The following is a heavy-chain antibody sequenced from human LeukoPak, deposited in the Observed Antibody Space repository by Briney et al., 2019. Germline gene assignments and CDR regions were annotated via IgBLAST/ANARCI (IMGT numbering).Heavy chain of an antibody. CDR3: TRVGYIDEGIDY. V-gene: IGHV3-7*04. J-gene: IGHJ4*02. D-gene: IGHD5-24*01. CDR1: GFPFSSYW. Sequence: PGGSLRLACVASGFPFSSYWMTGVRQAPGKGLERVANIKQDGSKKSYVDSVKGRFTISRDNAKNSLYLQMNSLRAEDTAIYYCTRVGYIDEGIDYWGQGTLVTVSS. CDR2: IKQDGSKK.